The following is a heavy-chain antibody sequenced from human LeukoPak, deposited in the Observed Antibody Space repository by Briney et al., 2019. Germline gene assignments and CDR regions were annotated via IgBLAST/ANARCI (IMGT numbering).Heavy chain of an antibody. D-gene: IGHD5-18*01. CDR1: GYTLTELS. V-gene: IGHV1-24*01. CDR2: FDPEDGET. CDR3: ATVGYSYGYPTRASDI. J-gene: IGHJ3*02. Sequence: ASVKVSCKVSGYTLTELSMHWVRQAPGKGLEWMGGFDPEDGETINAQKFQGRVTMTEDTSTDTAYMELSSLRSEDTAVYYCATVGYSYGYPTRASDIWGQGTMVTVSS.